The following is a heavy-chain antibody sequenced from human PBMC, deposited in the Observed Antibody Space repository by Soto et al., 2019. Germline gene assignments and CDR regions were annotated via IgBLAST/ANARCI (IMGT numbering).Heavy chain of an antibody. CDR3: ARDPDYYDSSGYYREYFQH. CDR2: ISSSSSTI. CDR1: GFTFSSYS. Sequence: GGSLRLSCVASGFTFSSYSMNWVRQAPGKGLEWVSYISSSSSTIYYADSVKGRFTISRDNAKNSLYLQMNSLRDEDTAVYYCARDPDYYDSSGYYREYFQHWSQGTLVTVSS. V-gene: IGHV3-48*02. D-gene: IGHD3-22*01. J-gene: IGHJ1*01.